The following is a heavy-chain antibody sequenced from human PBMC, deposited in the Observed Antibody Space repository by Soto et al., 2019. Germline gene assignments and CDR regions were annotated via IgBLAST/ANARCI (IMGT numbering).Heavy chain of an antibody. CDR3: ARGRYGDY. CDR1: GDDFTTYG. D-gene: IGHD1-1*01. J-gene: IGHJ4*02. Sequence: VHLVQSGAEVKKPGASEKVSCKGFGDDFTTYGITWVRQAPGQGLEWMAWISAHNGNTDYAQKLQGRVTVTRDTSTSTAYMELRSLRSDDTAVYYCARGRYGDYWGQGALVTVSS. CDR2: ISAHNGNT. V-gene: IGHV1-18*01.